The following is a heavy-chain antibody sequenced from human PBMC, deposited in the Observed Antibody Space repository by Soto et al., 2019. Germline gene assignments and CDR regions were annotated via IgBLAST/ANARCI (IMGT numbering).Heavy chain of an antibody. Sequence: EVQLVESGGGLVQPGGSLRLSCAASGFIFSSYSMNWVRQAPGKGLEWVSYISSSSGTIYYADSVKGRFTISRDNAKNSLYLQMNNLRDEDSAVYYCAKDLHGWDAFDIWGQGTMVTVSS. D-gene: IGHD2-15*01. V-gene: IGHV3-48*02. J-gene: IGHJ3*02. CDR1: GFIFSSYS. CDR3: AKDLHGWDAFDI. CDR2: ISSSSGTI.